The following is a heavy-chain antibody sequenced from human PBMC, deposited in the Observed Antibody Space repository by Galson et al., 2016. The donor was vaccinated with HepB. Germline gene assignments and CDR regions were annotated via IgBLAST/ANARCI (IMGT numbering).Heavy chain of an antibody. CDR2: IINSGGT. J-gene: IGHJ4*02. Sequence: SETLSLTCAVYGGSFSGNYWSWIRQSPGKGLEWIGEIINSGGTNYNQSLKSRVTIPLDTLKNQFSLKVTSPTAADTAGYYCARGGVKRVRFLEWLPNTHFDSWGQGTVVTVSS. V-gene: IGHV4-34*01. D-gene: IGHD3-3*01. CDR1: GGSFSGNY. CDR3: ARGGVKRVRFLEWLPNTHFDS.